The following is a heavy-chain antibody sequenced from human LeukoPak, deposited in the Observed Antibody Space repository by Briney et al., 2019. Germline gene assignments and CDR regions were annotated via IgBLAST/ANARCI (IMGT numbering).Heavy chain of an antibody. Sequence: GGSLRLSCAASGFTFSNAWMSRVRQAPGKGLEWVGRIKSKTDGGTTDYAAPVKGRFTISRDDSKNTLYLQMNSLKTEDTAVYYCTTDDYYYGMDVWGQGTTVTVSS. J-gene: IGHJ6*02. CDR1: GFTFSNAW. CDR3: TTDDYYYGMDV. CDR2: IKSKTDGGTT. V-gene: IGHV3-15*01.